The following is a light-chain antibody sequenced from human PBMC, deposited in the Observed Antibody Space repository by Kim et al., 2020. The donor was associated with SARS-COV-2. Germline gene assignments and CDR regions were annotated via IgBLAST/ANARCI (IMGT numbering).Light chain of an antibody. J-gene: IGKJ4*01. Sequence: DIQLTQSPSFLSASVGDRVTITCRASQGVSSYLAWYQQKPGEAPKLLISAASSLQSGVPSRFGGSGSATDFTLTISSLQPEDFATYYCQQLHSYPRTFGGGTKLEI. CDR2: AAS. CDR1: QGVSSY. V-gene: IGKV1-9*01. CDR3: QQLHSYPRT.